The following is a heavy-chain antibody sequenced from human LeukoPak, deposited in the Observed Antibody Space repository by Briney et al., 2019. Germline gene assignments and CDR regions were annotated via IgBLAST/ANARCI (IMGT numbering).Heavy chain of an antibody. CDR2: FDPEDGET. J-gene: IGHJ4*02. CDR1: GYTLTELS. D-gene: IGHD3-10*01. CDR3: ATEPYFYGSGSLIWNDY. V-gene: IGHV1-24*01. Sequence: ASVKVSCKVSGYTLTELSMHWVRQAPGKGLEWMGGFDPEDGETIYAQKFQGRVTMTEDTSTDTAYMELSSLRSEDTAVYYCATEPYFYGSGSLIWNDYWGQGTLVTVSS.